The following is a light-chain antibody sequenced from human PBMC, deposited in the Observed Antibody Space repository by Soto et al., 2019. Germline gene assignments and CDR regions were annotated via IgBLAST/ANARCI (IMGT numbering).Light chain of an antibody. CDR1: QSINIW. J-gene: IGKJ3*01. V-gene: IGKV1-5*03. CDR3: QHYDSYSGT. Sequence: DIQMTQSPSTLSASVGDRVTITCRASQSINIWLAWYQQKPGKAPRLLIYRASSLEGGVPSRFSGSGSGAEFTLTISSLQPDDFATYYCQHYDSYSGTFGPGTKVDIK. CDR2: RAS.